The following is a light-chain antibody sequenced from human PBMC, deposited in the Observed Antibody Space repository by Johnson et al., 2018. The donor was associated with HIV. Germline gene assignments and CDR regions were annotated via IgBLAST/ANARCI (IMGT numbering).Light chain of an antibody. J-gene: IGLJ1*01. V-gene: IGLV1-51*01. CDR1: SSNIGNNY. CDR2: DNK. Sequence: QSLLTQPPSVSAAPGQKVTISCSGSSSNIGNNYVSWYQQLPGTAPKLIIYDNKKRPSGISDRFSGSKSGTSVTLAITGLQPGDEADYYCGTWDSSLSTGVFGTGTEVTVL. CDR3: GTWDSSLSTGV.